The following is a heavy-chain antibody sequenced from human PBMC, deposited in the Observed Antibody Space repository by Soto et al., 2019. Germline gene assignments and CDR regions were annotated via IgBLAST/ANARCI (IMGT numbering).Heavy chain of an antibody. V-gene: IGHV1-69*01. CDR2: IIPLFGTA. Sequence: QVQLEQSGGEVKQPGSSVRVSCKTSGGTFSTYAINWVRQAPGQGLEWMGAIIPLFGTADYSQKFQGRVTITAAESTSTAYMELSSLRFDDTAVYFCARPKGTYSSGYYYFDFRGQGTLVTVSS. CDR3: ARPKGTYSSGYYYFDF. CDR1: GGTFSTYA. J-gene: IGHJ4*02. D-gene: IGHD6-19*01.